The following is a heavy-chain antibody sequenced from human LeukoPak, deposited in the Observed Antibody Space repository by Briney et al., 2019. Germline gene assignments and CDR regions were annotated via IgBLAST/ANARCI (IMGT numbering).Heavy chain of an antibody. CDR1: GGSISSYY. V-gene: IGHV4-59*01. CDR3: AGRPQLYSSGWYAFDI. Sequence: SETLSLTCTVSGGSISSYYWSWIRQPPGKGLEWIGYIYYSGSTNYNPSLKSRVTISVDTSKNQFSLKLSSVTAADTAAYYCAGRPQLYSSGWYAFDIWGQGTMVTVSS. J-gene: IGHJ3*02. CDR2: IYYSGST. D-gene: IGHD6-19*01.